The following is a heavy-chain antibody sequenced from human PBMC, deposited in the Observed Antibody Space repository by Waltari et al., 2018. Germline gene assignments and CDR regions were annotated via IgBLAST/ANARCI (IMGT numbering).Heavy chain of an antibody. Sequence: QVQLQESGPGLVKPSETLSLTCGVSGGSISSYYFSWIRQPPGKGLEWIGHIFYSGSTNYTPSLKRRVTISVDTSKNRISLKLNSVTAADTAVYYCAGGYDLNFWGQGTLVTVSS. CDR2: IFYSGST. D-gene: IGHD2-15*01. CDR3: AGGYDLNF. J-gene: IGHJ4*02. V-gene: IGHV4-59*01. CDR1: GGSISSYY.